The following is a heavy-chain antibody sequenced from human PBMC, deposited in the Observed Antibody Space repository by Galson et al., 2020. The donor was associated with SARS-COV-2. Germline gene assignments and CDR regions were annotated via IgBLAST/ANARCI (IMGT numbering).Heavy chain of an antibody. J-gene: IGHJ2*01. Sequence: SETLSLTCTVSGGSISSSSYYWGWIRQPPGKGLEWIGSIYYSGSTFYNPSLKSRVTISVDTSKNQFSLKLSSVTAADTAVYYCARREFSYWYFDLWGRGTLVTVSS. D-gene: IGHD3-10*01. CDR2: IYYSGST. V-gene: IGHV4-39*01. CDR1: GGSISSSSYY. CDR3: ARREFSYWYFDL.